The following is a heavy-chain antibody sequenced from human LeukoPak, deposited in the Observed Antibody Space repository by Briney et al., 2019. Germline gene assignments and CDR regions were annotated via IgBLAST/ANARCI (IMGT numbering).Heavy chain of an antibody. CDR3: AKGGDTAMEPFDY. J-gene: IGHJ4*02. V-gene: IGHV3-30*18. Sequence: PGGSLRLSCAASEITFSNYAISWVRQAPGKGLEWVAVISYDGSNKYYADSVKGRFTISRDNSKNTLYLQMNSLRAEDTAVYYCAKGGDTAMEPFDYWGQGTLVTVSS. CDR1: EITFSNYA. CDR2: ISYDGSNK. D-gene: IGHD5-18*01.